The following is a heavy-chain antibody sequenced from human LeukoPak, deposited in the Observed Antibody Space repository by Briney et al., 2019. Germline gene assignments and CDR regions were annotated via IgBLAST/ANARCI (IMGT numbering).Heavy chain of an antibody. D-gene: IGHD4-17*01. V-gene: IGHV3-30-3*01. Sequence: GGSLRLSCAASGFTFSSHAMHWVRQAPGKGLEWVAVISYDGSNKYYADSVKGRFTISRNNSKNTLYLQMNSLRAEDTAVYYCARTPPTVTYYYYYGMDVWGQGTTVTVSS. CDR1: GFTFSSHA. CDR2: ISYDGSNK. J-gene: IGHJ6*02. CDR3: ARTPPTVTYYYYYGMDV.